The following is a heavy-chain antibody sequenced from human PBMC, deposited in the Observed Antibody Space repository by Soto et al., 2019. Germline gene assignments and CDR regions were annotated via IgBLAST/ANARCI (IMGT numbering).Heavy chain of an antibody. Sequence: SETLSLTCTVSGGSISSYYWSWIRQPPGKGLEWIGYIYYSGSTNYNPSLKSRVTISVDTSKNQFSLKLSSVTAADTAVYYCARHFPGPRVEYQLPRPYYYYYGMDVWGQGTTVTV. CDR1: GGSISSYY. V-gene: IGHV4-59*08. CDR3: ARHFPGPRVEYQLPRPYYYYYGMDV. J-gene: IGHJ6*02. D-gene: IGHD2-2*01. CDR2: IYYSGST.